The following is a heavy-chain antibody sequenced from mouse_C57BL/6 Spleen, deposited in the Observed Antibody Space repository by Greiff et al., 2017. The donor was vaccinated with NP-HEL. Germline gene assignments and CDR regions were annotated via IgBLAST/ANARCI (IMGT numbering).Heavy chain of an antibody. D-gene: IGHD2-4*01. J-gene: IGHJ1*03. CDR1: GYTFTSYW. CDR2: IYPGSGST. CDR3: ARWGCDYDGYWYFDV. Sequence: VQLQQPGAELVKPGASVKMSCKASGYTFTSYWITWVKQRPGQGLEWIGDIYPGSGSTNYNEKFKSKATLTVDTSSSTAYMQLSSLTSEDSAVYYCARWGCDYDGYWYFDVWGTGTTVTVSS. V-gene: IGHV1-55*01.